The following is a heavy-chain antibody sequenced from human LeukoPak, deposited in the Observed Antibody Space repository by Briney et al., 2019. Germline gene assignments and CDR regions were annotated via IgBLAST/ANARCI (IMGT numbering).Heavy chain of an antibody. CDR3: ARGYSVDY. CDR1: GGSIDSGDSY. CDR2: IYHSGST. D-gene: IGHD2-15*01. Sequence: PSETLSLTCTVSGGSIDSGDSYWSWIRQPPGKGLEWIGYIYHSGSTYYNPSLKSRITMSVDTSKKQFSLKLTSVTAADTAIYYCARGYSVDYWGQGTLVTVSS. V-gene: IGHV4-30-4*01. J-gene: IGHJ4*02.